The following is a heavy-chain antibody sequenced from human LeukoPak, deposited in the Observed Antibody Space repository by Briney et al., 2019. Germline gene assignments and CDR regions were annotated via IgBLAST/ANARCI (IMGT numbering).Heavy chain of an antibody. D-gene: IGHD3-22*01. CDR2: ISAYNGNT. V-gene: IGHV1-18*01. CDR1: GYTFSSYG. J-gene: IGHJ4*02. Sequence: ASVEVSCKASGYTFSSYGISWVRQAPGQGLEWMGWISAYNGNTNYAQKLQGRVTMTTDTSTSTAYMELSSLRSEDTAVYYCARDLHPYYYDSSGPYSYWGQGTLVTVSS. CDR3: ARDLHPYYYDSSGPYSY.